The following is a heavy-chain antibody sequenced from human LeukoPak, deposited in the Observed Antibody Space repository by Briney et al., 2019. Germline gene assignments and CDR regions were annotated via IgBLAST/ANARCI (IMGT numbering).Heavy chain of an antibody. D-gene: IGHD5-12*01. CDR1: GRSINRGDYY. CDR3: ARDAVATITGRFNAFDI. Sequence: SDTLTLTCTVSGRSINRGDYYWRWIPQPPGKGLESIGYIYYSGSTYYNPSLKSRVTISVDTSKNQFSLKLSSVTAADTAVYYCARDAVATITGRFNAFDIWGQGTMVTVSS. J-gene: IGHJ3*02. CDR2: IYYSGST. V-gene: IGHV4-30-4*02.